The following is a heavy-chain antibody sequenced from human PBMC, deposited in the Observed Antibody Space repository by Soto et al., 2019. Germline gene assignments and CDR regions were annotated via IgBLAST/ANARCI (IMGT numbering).Heavy chain of an antibody. D-gene: IGHD2-15*01. CDR3: AKDRKDDETLYYYYYGMDV. CDR2: ISYDGSNK. CDR1: GFTFSSYG. V-gene: IGHV3-30*18. Sequence: GGSLRLSCAASGFTFSSYGMHWVRQAPGKGLEWVAVISYDGSNKYYADSVKGRFTISRDNSKNTLYLQMNSLRAEDTAVYYCAKDRKDDETLYYYYYGMDVWGQGTTVTVSS. J-gene: IGHJ6*02.